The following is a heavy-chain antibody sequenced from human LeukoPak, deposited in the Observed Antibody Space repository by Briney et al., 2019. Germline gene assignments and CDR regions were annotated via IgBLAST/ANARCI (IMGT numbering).Heavy chain of an antibody. V-gene: IGHV1-46*01. CDR2: INPSGGST. Sequence: GASVKVSCKASGYTFTSYYMHWVRQAPGQGLEWMGIINPSGGSTSYAQKFQGRVTMTRDTSTSTVYMELSSLRSEDTAVYYCARAGIVVVVAATPWSGAFDIWGQGTMVTVSS. CDR1: GYTFTSYY. CDR3: ARAGIVVVVAATPWSGAFDI. J-gene: IGHJ3*02. D-gene: IGHD2-15*01.